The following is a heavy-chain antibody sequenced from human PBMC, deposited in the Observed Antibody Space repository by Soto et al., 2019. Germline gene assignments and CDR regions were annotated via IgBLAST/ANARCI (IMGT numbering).Heavy chain of an antibody. CDR3: AKEGNYDFWSGLYYFDY. J-gene: IGHJ4*02. D-gene: IGHD3-3*01. V-gene: IGHV3-23*01. Sequence: EVQLLESGGGLVQPGGSLRLSCAASGFTFSSYAMSWVRQAPGKGLEWVSAISGSGGSTYYADSVKGRFTISRDNSKNTVYLQMNSLRAEDTAVYYCAKEGNYDFWSGLYYFDYWGQGTLVTVSS. CDR1: GFTFSSYA. CDR2: ISGSGGST.